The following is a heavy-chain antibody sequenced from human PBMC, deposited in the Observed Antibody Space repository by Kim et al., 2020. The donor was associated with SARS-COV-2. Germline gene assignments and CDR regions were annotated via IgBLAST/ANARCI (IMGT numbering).Heavy chain of an antibody. CDR1: GFTFSSYG. CDR3: VCYSSSCYRWFDP. Sequence: GGSLRLSCAASGFTFSSYGMHWVRQAPGKGLEWVAVISYDGSNKYYADSVKGRFTISRDNSKNTLYLQMNSLRAEDTAVYYCVCYSSSCYRWFDPWGQGTLVTVSS. D-gene: IGHD6-13*01. CDR2: ISYDGSNK. V-gene: IGHV3-30*03. J-gene: IGHJ5*02.